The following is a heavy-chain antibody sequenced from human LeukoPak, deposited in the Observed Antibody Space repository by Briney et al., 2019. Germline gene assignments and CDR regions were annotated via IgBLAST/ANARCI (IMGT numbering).Heavy chain of an antibody. CDR2: INPNSGGT. CDR3: ARGYFRWYYFDY. J-gene: IGHJ4*02. CDR1: GYTLTGYY. V-gene: IGHV1-2*01. D-gene: IGHD2-15*01. Sequence: ASVTVSCKASGYTLTGYYMHWVRQAPGQGLEWMGRINPNSGGTNYAQKLQGRVTRTRDTSISTAYMELSRLRSDDTGVYYCARGYFRWYYFDYWGQGTLVTVSS.